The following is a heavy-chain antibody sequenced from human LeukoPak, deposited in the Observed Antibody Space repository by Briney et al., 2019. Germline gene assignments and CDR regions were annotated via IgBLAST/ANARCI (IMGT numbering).Heavy chain of an antibody. CDR2: INPNSGVT. Sequence: GSVKVSCKASGYTFTGYYMHWVRQAPGQGLEWMGWINPNSGVTNYAQKFQGRVTMTRDTSISTAYMELSRLRSDDTAVYYCARDGGYYDSSGFVDYWGQGTLVTVSS. CDR1: GYTFTGYY. J-gene: IGHJ4*02. CDR3: ARDGGYYDSSGFVDY. V-gene: IGHV1-2*02. D-gene: IGHD3-22*01.